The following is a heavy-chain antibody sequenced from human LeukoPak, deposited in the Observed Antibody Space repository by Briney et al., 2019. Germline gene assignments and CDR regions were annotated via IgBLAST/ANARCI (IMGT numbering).Heavy chain of an antibody. CDR3: ATGHSYGYDY. D-gene: IGHD5-18*01. CDR1: GLTFIDFC. CDR2: VKGDGRTT. J-gene: IGHJ4*02. Sequence: GGSLRLSCAASGLTFIDFCMHWFGQPPGKGLVWVALVKGDGRTTIYADSVKGRFTISRDNAKNTLYLQMNSLRADDSGVYYCATGHSYGYDYWGQGVLVTVSS. V-gene: IGHV3-74*01.